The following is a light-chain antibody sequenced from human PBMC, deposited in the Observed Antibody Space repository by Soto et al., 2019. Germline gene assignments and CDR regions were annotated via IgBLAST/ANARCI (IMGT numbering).Light chain of an antibody. CDR2: EVS. V-gene: IGKV2D-29*01. J-gene: IGKJ4*01. Sequence: DIVLTQTPLSLSVTPGQPASISCNSSQGLLDSDGRTHLYWYVQKTGQPPQALIYEVSKRSSGVPDRFSGSGSGTHFTLTMSRVQAADAGIYYCMQSLQLNTFGGGTKVDIK. CDR1: QGLLDSDGRTH. CDR3: MQSLQLNT.